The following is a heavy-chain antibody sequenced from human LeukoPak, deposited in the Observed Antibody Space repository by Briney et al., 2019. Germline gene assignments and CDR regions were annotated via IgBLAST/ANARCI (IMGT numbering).Heavy chain of an antibody. CDR3: ATTFGGAYTAFDY. J-gene: IGHJ4*02. Sequence: PGGSLRLSCAASGFTFSSYAMSWVRQAPGKGLEWVSVIYSGGSTYYADSLKGRFTISRDNSKNTLYLQMSSLRAEDTAVYYCATTFGGAYTAFDYWGQGALVTVSS. CDR1: GFTFSSYA. D-gene: IGHD2/OR15-2a*01. V-gene: IGHV3-66*01. CDR2: IYSGGST.